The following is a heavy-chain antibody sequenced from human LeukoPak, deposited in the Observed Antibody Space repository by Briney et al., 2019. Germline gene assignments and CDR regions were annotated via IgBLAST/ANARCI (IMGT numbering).Heavy chain of an antibody. D-gene: IGHD3-16*02. Sequence: GGSLRLSCAASGFTVSSNYMSWVRQAPGKGLEWVSVIYSGGSTYYADSVKGRFTISRHNSKNTLYLQMNSLRAEDTAVYYCARESRAGYDDVWESYRYTGLDYWGQGALVTVSS. V-gene: IGHV3-53*01. CDR3: ARESRAGYDDVWESYRYTGLDY. J-gene: IGHJ4*02. CDR1: GFTVSSNY. CDR2: IYSGGST.